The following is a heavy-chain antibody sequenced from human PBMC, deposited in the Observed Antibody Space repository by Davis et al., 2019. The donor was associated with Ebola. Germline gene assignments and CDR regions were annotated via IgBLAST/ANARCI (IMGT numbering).Heavy chain of an antibody. J-gene: IGHJ4*02. CDR1: GGSISSYY. CDR2: IYYSGST. V-gene: IGHV4-59*12. Sequence: MPGGSLRLSCTVSGGSISSYYWSWIRQPPGKGLEWIGYIYYSGSTNYNPSLKSRVTISVDTSKNQFSLKLSSVTAADTAVYYCARGRPSTVTKGFYFDYWGQGTLVTVSS. CDR3: ARGRPSTVTKGFYFDY. D-gene: IGHD4-17*01.